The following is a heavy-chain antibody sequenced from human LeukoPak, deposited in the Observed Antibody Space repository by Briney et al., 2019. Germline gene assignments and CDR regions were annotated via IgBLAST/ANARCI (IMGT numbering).Heavy chain of an antibody. V-gene: IGHV4-59*01. J-gene: IGHJ4*02. CDR1: GGSISSYY. CDR2: IYYSGST. Sequence: SETLSLTCTVSGGSISSYYWSWIRQPPGKGLEWIGYIYYSGSTNYNPSLKSRVTISVDTANNQFSLKLSSVTAADTAVYYCARFQHWFGDDYWGQGTLVTVSS. D-gene: IGHD3-10*01. CDR3: ARFQHWFGDDY.